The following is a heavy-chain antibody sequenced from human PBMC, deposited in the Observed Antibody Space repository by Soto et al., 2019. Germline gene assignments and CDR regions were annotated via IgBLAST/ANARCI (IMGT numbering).Heavy chain of an antibody. CDR1: GFTFSSFW. CDR2: IKQDGSEK. V-gene: IGHV3-7*01. CDR3: VRDRSGSYLEGFDY. Sequence: EVQLVESGGGLVQLGGSRRLSCAASGFTFSSFWMTWVRQAPGKGLEWVANIKQDGSEKYYVDSVKGRFTISRDNDRNSLFLEMKSLRSEDTAVYSWVRDRSGSYLEGFDYWGQGTLVTVSS. D-gene: IGHD1-26*01. J-gene: IGHJ4*02.